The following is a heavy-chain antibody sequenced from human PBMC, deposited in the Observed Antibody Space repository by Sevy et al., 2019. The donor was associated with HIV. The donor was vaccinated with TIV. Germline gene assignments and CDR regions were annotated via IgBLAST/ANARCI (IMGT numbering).Heavy chain of an antibody. D-gene: IGHD3-10*01. CDR3: ARRRVAAYYGSGTPPLVNGPFDI. Sequence: SETLSLTCTVSGGSISSSDNYWGWIRQPPGKGLDWIASSYYSGSTYYNPSLKSRVTISVDTSKNQFSLKLRSVTAADTAVYYCARRRVAAYYGSGTPPLVNGPFDIWGQGTMVTVSS. CDR1: GGSISSSDNY. J-gene: IGHJ3*02. CDR2: SYYSGST. V-gene: IGHV4-39*01.